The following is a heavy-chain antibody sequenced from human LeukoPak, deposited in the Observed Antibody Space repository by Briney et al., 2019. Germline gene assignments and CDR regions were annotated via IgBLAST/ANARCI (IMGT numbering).Heavy chain of an antibody. J-gene: IGHJ6*02. V-gene: IGHV4-4*07. CDR3: AKGDAYNPSSFYGVDV. D-gene: IGHD5-24*01. CDR1: GGSISSYY. Sequence: SETLSLTCTVSGGSISSYYWTWIRQPAGKGLEWIGRIHTSGNTNYSPALKSRVTISVDTSKNQFSLKLTSVTAADTAVYYCAKGDAYNPSSFYGVDVWGQGTTVTVSS. CDR2: IHTSGNT.